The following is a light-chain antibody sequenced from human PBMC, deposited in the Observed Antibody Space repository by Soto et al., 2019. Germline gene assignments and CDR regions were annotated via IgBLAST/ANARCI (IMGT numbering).Light chain of an antibody. J-gene: IGLJ1*01. CDR3: CSYAGSNYV. CDR1: SRDVGNYNL. V-gene: IGLV2-23*02. CDR2: EVS. Sequence: QSALTQPASVSGSPGQSITISCTGTSRDVGNYNLVSWYQHHPGKAPKLMIYEVSKRPSGVSNRFSGSKSGDTASLTISGLQAEDEAYYYCCSYAGSNYVFGTGTKLTVL.